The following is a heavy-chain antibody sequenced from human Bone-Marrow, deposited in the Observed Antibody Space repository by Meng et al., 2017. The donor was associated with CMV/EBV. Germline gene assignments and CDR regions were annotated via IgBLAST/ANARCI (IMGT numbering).Heavy chain of an antibody. CDR1: GFTFSSYS. V-gene: IGHV3-21*01. CDR3: AREGAGYCSSTSCYVTYYYYGMDV. D-gene: IGHD2-2*01. J-gene: IGHJ6*02. Sequence: GESLKISCAASGFTFSSYSMNWVRQAPGKGLEWVSSISSSSSYIYYADSVKGRFTISRDNAKNPLYLQMNSLRAEDTAVYYCAREGAGYCSSTSCYVTYYYYGMDVWGQGTTVTVSS. CDR2: ISSSSSYI.